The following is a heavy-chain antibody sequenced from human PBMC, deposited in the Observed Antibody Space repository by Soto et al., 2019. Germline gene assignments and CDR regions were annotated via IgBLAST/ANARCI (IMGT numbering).Heavy chain of an antibody. Sequence: GGSLRLSCAASGFTFSSYSMNWGRQAPGKGLEWVSSISSSSSYIYYADSVKGRFTISKDNAKNSLYLQMNSLRAEDTAVYYCARDNMIVVVPISSHNCFDPWGQGTLLTVSS. CDR1: GFTFSSYS. V-gene: IGHV3-21*01. CDR2: ISSSSSYI. D-gene: IGHD2-2*01. CDR3: ARDNMIVVVPISSHNCFDP. J-gene: IGHJ5*02.